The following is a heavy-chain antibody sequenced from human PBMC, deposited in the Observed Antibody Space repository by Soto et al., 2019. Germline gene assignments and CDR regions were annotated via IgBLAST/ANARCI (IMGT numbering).Heavy chain of an antibody. D-gene: IGHD6-19*01. J-gene: IGHJ4*02. CDR1: GFTFSSYG. CDR3: ARELAVACTSFDY. CDR2: IWYDGSNK. Sequence: QVQLVESGGGVVQPGRSLRLSCAASGFTFSSYGMHWVRQAPGKGLEWVAGIWYDGSNKYYADSVKGRFTISRDNSKNTLYLQMNSLRAEDTAVYYCARELAVACTSFDYWGQGTLVTVSS. V-gene: IGHV3-33*01.